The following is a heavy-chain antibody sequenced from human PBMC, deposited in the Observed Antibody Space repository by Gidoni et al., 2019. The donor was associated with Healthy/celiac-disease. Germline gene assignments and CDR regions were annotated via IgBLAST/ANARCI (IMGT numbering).Heavy chain of an antibody. D-gene: IGHD3-22*01. V-gene: IGHV1-46*03. CDR2: ITPSGGST. J-gene: IGHJ6*02. CDR3: AREYYYDSSGYLYYGMDV. Sequence: QVQLVQSGAEVKKPGASVKVSCKASGYTFTSYYMHWVRQAPGQGLVWMGIITPSGGSTSYAQKFQGRVTMTRDTSTSTVYMELSSLRSEDTAVYYCAREYYYDSSGYLYYGMDVWGQGTTVTVSS. CDR1: GYTFTSYY.